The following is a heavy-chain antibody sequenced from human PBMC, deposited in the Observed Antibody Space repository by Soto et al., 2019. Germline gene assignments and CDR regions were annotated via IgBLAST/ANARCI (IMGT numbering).Heavy chain of an antibody. CDR3: AIRIVGAPTRFVD. V-gene: IGHV1-69*01. CDR1: GGTFSSYA. J-gene: IGHJ4*02. CDR2: IIPIFGTA. D-gene: IGHD1-26*01. Sequence: QVQLVKSGAEVKKPGSSVKVSCKASGGTFSSYAISWVRQAPGQGLEWMGGIIPIFGTANYAQKFQGRVTITADESTRRAYMEVSSLRAEDTGVCCGAIRIVGAPTRFVDWGQGTLVTVSS.